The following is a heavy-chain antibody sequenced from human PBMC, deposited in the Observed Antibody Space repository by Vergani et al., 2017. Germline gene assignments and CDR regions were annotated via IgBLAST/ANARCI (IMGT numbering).Heavy chain of an antibody. CDR2: IYYSGST. D-gene: IGHD7-27*01. CDR1: GGSISSYY. CDR3: ARANWGTFDY. J-gene: IGHJ4*02. Sequence: QVQLQESGPGLVKPSETLSLTCTVSGGSISSYYWSWIRQPPGKGLEWIGYIYYSGSTNYNPSLKSRVTISVDTFKNQFSLKLSSVTAADTAVYYCARANWGTFDYWGQGTLVTVSS. V-gene: IGHV4-59*01.